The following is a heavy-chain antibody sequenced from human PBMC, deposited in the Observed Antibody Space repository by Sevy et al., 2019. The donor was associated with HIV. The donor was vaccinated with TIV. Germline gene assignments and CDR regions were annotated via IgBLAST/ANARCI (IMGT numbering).Heavy chain of an antibody. V-gene: IGHV4-59*01. D-gene: IGHD3-10*01. CDR2: IYYSGST. Sequence: SETLSLTCTVSGGSISSYYWSWIRQPPGKGLEWIGYIYYSGSTNYNPSLKSRVTISVDTSKNQFSLKLSSVTAADTAVYYCARDGMTMVKRGGFDYWGQGTLVTVSS. CDR3: ARDGMTMVKRGGFDY. CDR1: GGSISSYY. J-gene: IGHJ4*02.